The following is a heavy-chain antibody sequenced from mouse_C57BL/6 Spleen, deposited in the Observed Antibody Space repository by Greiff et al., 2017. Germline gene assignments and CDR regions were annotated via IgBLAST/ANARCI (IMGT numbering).Heavy chain of an antibody. CDR2: IDPSDSYT. V-gene: IGHV1-50*01. Sequence: VQLQQSGAELVKPGASVKLSCKASGYTFTSYWMQWVKQRPGQGLEWIGEIDPSDSYTNYNQKFKGKATLTVDTSSSTAYMQLSSLTSEDSAVYYCARLHYGSSPGADWGQGTLVTVSA. CDR3: ARLHYGSSPGAD. CDR1: GYTFTSYW. J-gene: IGHJ3*01. D-gene: IGHD1-1*01.